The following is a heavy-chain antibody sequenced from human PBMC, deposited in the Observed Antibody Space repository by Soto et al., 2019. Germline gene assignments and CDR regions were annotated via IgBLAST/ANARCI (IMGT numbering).Heavy chain of an antibody. CDR2: ISYDGSNK. Sequence: QVQLVESGGGVVQPGRSLRLSCAASGFTFSSYGMHWVRQAPGKGLEWVAVISYDGSNKYYADSVKGRFTISRDNSKNTLYLQMNSLRAEDTAVYYCAKDGAWAAAVNPFSDYWGQGTLVTVSS. V-gene: IGHV3-30*18. CDR1: GFTFSSYG. J-gene: IGHJ4*02. D-gene: IGHD6-13*01. CDR3: AKDGAWAAAVNPFSDY.